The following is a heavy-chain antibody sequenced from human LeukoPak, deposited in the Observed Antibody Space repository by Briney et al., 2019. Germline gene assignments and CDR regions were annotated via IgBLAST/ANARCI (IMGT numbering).Heavy chain of an antibody. Sequence: ASVKVSCKASGYTFTRYYMHWVRQAPGQGLEWMGWINPNSGGTNYAQKFQGRVTITRDTSISTAYTELSRLRSDDTAVYSCASARWVRGERYYFDYWGQGTLVTASS. CDR1: GYTFTRYY. V-gene: IGHV1-2*02. CDR2: INPNSGGT. CDR3: ASARWVRGERYYFDY. D-gene: IGHD5-12*01. J-gene: IGHJ4*02.